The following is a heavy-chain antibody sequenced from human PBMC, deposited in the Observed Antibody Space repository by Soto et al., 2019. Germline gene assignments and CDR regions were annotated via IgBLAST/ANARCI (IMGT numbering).Heavy chain of an antibody. Sequence: ASVKVSCKASGYTFTSYYMHWVRQAPGQGLEWMGIINPSGGSTSYAQEFQGRVTMTRDTSTSTVYMELSSLRSEDTAVYYCARDIGYCSGGSCHDAFDIWGQGTMVTVSS. CDR2: INPSGGST. CDR3: ARDIGYCSGGSCHDAFDI. CDR1: GYTFTSYY. D-gene: IGHD2-15*01. V-gene: IGHV1-46*03. J-gene: IGHJ3*02.